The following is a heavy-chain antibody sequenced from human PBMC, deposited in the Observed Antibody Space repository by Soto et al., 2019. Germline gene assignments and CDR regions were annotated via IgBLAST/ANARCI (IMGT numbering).Heavy chain of an antibody. CDR2: ISGSGGVT. D-gene: IGHD5-12*01. Sequence: GGSLRLSCAASGFTFSSNAMSWVRQAPGKGLEWVSHISGSGGVTYYADSVKGRFTISRDNSKNTLNLQMNRLRVEDTAVYYCAREGVYSDYGDAFAIWGQGTMVTVSS. CDR1: GFTFSSNA. J-gene: IGHJ3*02. CDR3: AREGVYSDYGDAFAI. V-gene: IGHV3-23*01.